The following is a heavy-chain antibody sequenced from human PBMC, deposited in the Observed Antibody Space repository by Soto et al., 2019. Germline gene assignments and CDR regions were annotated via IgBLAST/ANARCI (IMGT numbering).Heavy chain of an antibody. CDR3: AREGSPYSSSWTRSPYYGMDV. Sequence: SVKVSCKXSGGTFSSYVIRWVRQAPGQGLEWMGGIIPIFGTANYAQKFQGRVTITADKSTSTAYMELSNLRSEDTAVYYCAREGSPYSSSWTRSPYYGMDVWGQGTTVTVSS. CDR1: GGTFSSYV. J-gene: IGHJ6*02. D-gene: IGHD6-13*01. V-gene: IGHV1-69*06. CDR2: IIPIFGTA.